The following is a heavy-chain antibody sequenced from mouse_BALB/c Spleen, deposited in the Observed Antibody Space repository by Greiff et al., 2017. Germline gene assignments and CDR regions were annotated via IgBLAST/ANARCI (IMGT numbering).Heavy chain of an antibody. J-gene: IGHJ2*01. D-gene: IGHD2-10*02. Sequence: QLQQPGAELVKPGASVKLSCKASGYTFTSYWMHWVKQRPGQGLEWIGEIDPSDSYTNYNQKFKGKATLTVDKSSSTAYMQLSSLTSEDSAVYYCARREYGNYGTDYWGQGTTLTVSS. CDR2: IDPSDSYT. CDR1: GYTFTSYW. CDR3: ARREYGNYGTDY. V-gene: IGHV1-69*02.